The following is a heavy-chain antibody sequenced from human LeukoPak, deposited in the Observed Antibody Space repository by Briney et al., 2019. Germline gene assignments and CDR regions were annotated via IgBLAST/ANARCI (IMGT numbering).Heavy chain of an antibody. CDR1: GGSISSSSYY. CDR2: IYYSGST. CDR3: ARDRLAVPYYFDY. J-gene: IGHJ4*02. Sequence: SETLSLTCTVSGGSISSSSYYWGWIRQPPGKGLEWIGSIYYSGSTYYNPSLKSRVTISVDTSKNQFSLKLSSVTAADTAVYYCARDRLAVPYYFDYWGQGTLVTVSS. D-gene: IGHD6-19*01. V-gene: IGHV4-39*02.